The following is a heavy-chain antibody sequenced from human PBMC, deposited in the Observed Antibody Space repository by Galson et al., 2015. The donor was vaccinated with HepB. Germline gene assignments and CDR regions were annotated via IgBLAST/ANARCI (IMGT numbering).Heavy chain of an antibody. Sequence: SLRLSCAASGFTFSSYAMHWVRQAPGKGLGWVAVISFDGSNKYYTDPVKGRFTVSRDNSDNTLYLEMNNLRGEDTAVYYCARDFPNWYFDVCGRGTLVTVSS. V-gene: IGHV3-30-3*01. CDR1: GFTFSSYA. J-gene: IGHJ2*01. CDR2: ISFDGSNK. CDR3: ARDFPNWYFDV.